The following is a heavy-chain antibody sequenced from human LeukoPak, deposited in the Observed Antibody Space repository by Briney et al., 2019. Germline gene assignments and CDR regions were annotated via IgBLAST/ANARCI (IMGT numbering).Heavy chain of an antibody. D-gene: IGHD5-24*01. CDR3: ARDLDRPTNYYGMDV. CDR1: GGSLSSYY. Sequence: SETLSLTCTVSGGSLSSYYWSWLRQPAGKGLEWIGRIYTSGSTNYNPSLKSRVTMSVDTSKNQFSLKLSSVTAADTAVYYCARDLDRPTNYYGMDVWGQGTTVTVSS. CDR2: IYTSGST. V-gene: IGHV4-4*07. J-gene: IGHJ6*02.